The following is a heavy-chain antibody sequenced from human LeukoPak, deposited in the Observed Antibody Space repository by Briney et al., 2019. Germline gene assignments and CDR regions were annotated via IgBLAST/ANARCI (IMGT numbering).Heavy chain of an antibody. D-gene: IGHD2-2*01. Sequence: SVKVSCKASGGTFSSYAISWVRQAPGQGLEWMGRIIPILGIANYAQKFQGRVTITADKSTSTAYMELSSLRSEDTAVYYCARGRPICSSTSCGSRWFDPWGQGTLVTVSS. J-gene: IGHJ5*02. CDR2: IIPILGIA. CDR1: GGTFSSYA. V-gene: IGHV1-69*04. CDR3: ARGRPICSSTSCGSRWFDP.